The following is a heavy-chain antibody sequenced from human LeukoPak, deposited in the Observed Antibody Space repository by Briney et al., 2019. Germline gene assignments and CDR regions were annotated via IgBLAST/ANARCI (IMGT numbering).Heavy chain of an antibody. CDR2: ISSSSSYI. CDR3: ARRIVGATRGYFDY. Sequence: GGSLRLSCAASGFTFSSYSMNWVRQAPGKGLEWVSSISSSSSYIYYVDSVKGRFTISRDNAKNSLYLQMNSLRAEDTAVYYCARRIVGATRGYFDYWGQGTLVTVSS. CDR1: GFTFSSYS. D-gene: IGHD1-26*01. J-gene: IGHJ4*02. V-gene: IGHV3-21*01.